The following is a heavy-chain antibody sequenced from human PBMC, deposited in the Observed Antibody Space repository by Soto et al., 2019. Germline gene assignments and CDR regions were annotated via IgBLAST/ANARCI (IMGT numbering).Heavy chain of an antibody. V-gene: IGHV4-31*03. CDR1: GGSISSGGYY. Sequence: SETLSLTCTVSGGSISSGGYYWSWIRQHPGKGLEWIGYIYYSGSTYYNPSLKSRVTISVDTSKNQFSLKLSSVTAADTAVYYCARDLGSSSSWYYGMDVWGQGTTVTVS. CDR2: IYYSGST. J-gene: IGHJ6*02. D-gene: IGHD6-6*01. CDR3: ARDLGSSSSWYYGMDV.